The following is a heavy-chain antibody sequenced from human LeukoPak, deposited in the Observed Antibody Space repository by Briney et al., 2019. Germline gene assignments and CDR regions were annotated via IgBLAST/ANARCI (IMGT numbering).Heavy chain of an antibody. V-gene: IGHV7-4-1*02. D-gene: IGHD3-22*01. J-gene: IGHJ4*02. Sequence: VXVSCKASGXTXXSYXXNWVRQAXGQGLXWMGWXXTNTGNPTYAQGFTGRFVFSLDTSVSTAYLQISSLKAEDTAVYYCARGSYYYDSSAYYSPSYYFDYWGQGTLVTVSS. CDR1: GXTXXSYX. CDR2: XXTNTGNP. CDR3: ARGSYYYDSSAYYSPSYYFDY.